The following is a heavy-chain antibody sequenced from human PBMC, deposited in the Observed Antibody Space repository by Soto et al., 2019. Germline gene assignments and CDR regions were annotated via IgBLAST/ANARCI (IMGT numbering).Heavy chain of an antibody. Sequence: SLRLSCAASGFTVSSNYMSWVRQAPGKGLEWVSVIYSGGSTYYADSVKGRFTISRDNSKNTLYLQMNSLRAEDTAVYYCARFIVGATWFSYYGMDVWGQGTTVTVSS. CDR3: ARFIVGATWFSYYGMDV. J-gene: IGHJ6*02. D-gene: IGHD1-26*01. CDR1: GFTVSSNY. V-gene: IGHV3-53*01. CDR2: IYSGGST.